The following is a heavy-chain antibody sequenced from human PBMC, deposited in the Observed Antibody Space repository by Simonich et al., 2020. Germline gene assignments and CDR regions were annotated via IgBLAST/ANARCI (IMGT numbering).Heavy chain of an antibody. V-gene: IGHV1-2*06. Sequence: QVQLVQSGAEVKKPGASVKVSCKASGYTVTGYYMHWVRQAPGQGLEWMGRINPNRGGTNYAQKFQGRVTMTRDTSISTAYMELSRLRSDDTAVYYCARGAAAGTFDYWGQGTLVTVSS. J-gene: IGHJ4*02. D-gene: IGHD6-13*01. CDR3: ARGAAAGTFDY. CDR1: GYTVTGYY. CDR2: INPNRGGT.